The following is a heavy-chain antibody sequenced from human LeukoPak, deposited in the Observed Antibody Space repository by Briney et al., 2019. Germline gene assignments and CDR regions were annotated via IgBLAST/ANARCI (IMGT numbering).Heavy chain of an antibody. J-gene: IGHJ4*02. Sequence: GGSLRLSCAASGFTFSNYAMSWVRQAPGKGLEWVSAITGSGGNTYYADSVKGRFTISRDNSKNTVFLQMNSLRAEDTAVYHCAKWGDYDVLTGYSVSDYWGQGTLVTVSS. CDR2: ITGSGGNT. CDR1: GFTFSNYA. CDR3: AKWGDYDVLTGYSVSDY. V-gene: IGHV3-23*01. D-gene: IGHD3-9*01.